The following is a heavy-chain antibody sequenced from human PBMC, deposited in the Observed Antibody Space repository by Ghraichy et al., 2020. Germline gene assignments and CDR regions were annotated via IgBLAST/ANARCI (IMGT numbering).Heavy chain of an antibody. J-gene: IGHJ6*02. D-gene: IGHD6-19*01. CDR2: ISSSSSYI. V-gene: IGHV3-21*01. Sequence: GGSLRLSCAASGFTFSSYSMNWVRQAPGKGLEWVSSISSSSSYIYYADSVKGRFTISRDNAKNSLYLQMNSLRAEDTAVYYCARDRIAVAAPNLYYYYYGMDVWGQGTTVTVSS. CDR1: GFTFSSYS. CDR3: ARDRIAVAAPNLYYYYYGMDV.